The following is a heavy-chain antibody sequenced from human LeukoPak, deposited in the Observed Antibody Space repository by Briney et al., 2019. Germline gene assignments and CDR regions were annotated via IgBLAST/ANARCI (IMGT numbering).Heavy chain of an antibody. CDR1: GFTFSSYA. D-gene: IGHD6-13*01. J-gene: IGHJ3*02. V-gene: IGHV3-23*01. CDR2: ISGSGGST. Sequence: GGSLRLSCAASGFTFSSYAMSWVRQAPGKGLEWVSAISGSGGSTYYADSVKGRFTISRDNSRNTLYLQMNSLRAEDTAVYYCAKVRLYSSSWYPDAFDIWGQGTMVTVSS. CDR3: AKVRLYSSSWYPDAFDI.